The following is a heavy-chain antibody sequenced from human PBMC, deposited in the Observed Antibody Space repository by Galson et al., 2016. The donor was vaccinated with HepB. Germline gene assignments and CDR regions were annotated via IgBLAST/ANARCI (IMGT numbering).Heavy chain of an antibody. Sequence: SLRLSCAASGFTVSNTYMSWVRQAPGKGLEWASALYPGGSTYYADSVKGRFTISRDNSKNTLYLQMNSLRVEDTAVYYCAARDGYGREPGYWGQGTLVTVSS. D-gene: IGHD5-24*01. V-gene: IGHV3-66*01. CDR1: GFTVSNTY. CDR2: LYPGGST. J-gene: IGHJ4*02. CDR3: AARDGYGREPGY.